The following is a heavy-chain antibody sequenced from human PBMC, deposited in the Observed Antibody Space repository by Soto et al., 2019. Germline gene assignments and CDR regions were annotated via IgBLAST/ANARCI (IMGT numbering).Heavy chain of an antibody. CDR3: ARGLITGSHYSGGWYYFDS. CDR2: INHSGSA. D-gene: IGHD6-19*01. CDR1: GESFSGYI. V-gene: IGHV4-34*01. Sequence: SETLSLTFAVYGESFSGYIWTWIRQTPGKGLQWIGQINHSGSASYNPSLKSRVSISVHTSNSLFSLELSSVTAADTAVYYCARGLITGSHYSGGWYYFDSWGQGTQVTVS. J-gene: IGHJ4*02.